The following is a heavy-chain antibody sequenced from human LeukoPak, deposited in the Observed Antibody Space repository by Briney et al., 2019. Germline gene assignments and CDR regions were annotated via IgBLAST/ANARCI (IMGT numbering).Heavy chain of an antibody. CDR2: ISGSGGSA. V-gene: IGHV3-23*01. CDR1: GFTFSSYA. CDR3: ARVNSGSYLFFFDY. J-gene: IGHJ4*02. Sequence: PGGSLRLSCAASGFTFSSYAMSWVRQVPGKGLEWVSAISGSGGSAIYADSVKGRFTISRDNSKNTLYLQMNSLRAEDTAVYYCARVNSGSYLFFFDYCGQGTLATVSS. D-gene: IGHD1-26*01.